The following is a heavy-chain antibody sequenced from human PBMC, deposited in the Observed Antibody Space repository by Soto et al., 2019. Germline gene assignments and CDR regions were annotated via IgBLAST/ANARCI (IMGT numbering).Heavy chain of an antibody. Sequence: SETLSLTCTVSGGSISSYYWSWIRQPPGRGLEWIGYIYYSGSTNYNPSLKSRVTISVDTSKNQFSLKLSSVTAADTAVYYCARHYCSSTSCYPAFDIWGQGTMVTVSS. CDR2: IYYSGST. V-gene: IGHV4-59*08. J-gene: IGHJ3*02. CDR1: GGSISSYY. CDR3: ARHYCSSTSCYPAFDI. D-gene: IGHD2-2*01.